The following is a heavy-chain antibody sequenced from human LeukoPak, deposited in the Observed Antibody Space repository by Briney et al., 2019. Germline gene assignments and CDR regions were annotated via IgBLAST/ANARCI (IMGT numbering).Heavy chain of an antibody. CDR3: ARPPTQYNWNYAVNWFDP. CDR1: GYTFTGYY. Sequence: GASVKVSCKASGYTFTGYYMHWVRQAPGQGLEWMGWINPNSGGTNYAQKFQGRVTMTRDTSISTAYMELSRLRSDDPAVYYCARPPTQYNWNYAVNWFDPWGQGTLVTVSS. V-gene: IGHV1-2*02. J-gene: IGHJ5*02. D-gene: IGHD1-7*01. CDR2: INPNSGGT.